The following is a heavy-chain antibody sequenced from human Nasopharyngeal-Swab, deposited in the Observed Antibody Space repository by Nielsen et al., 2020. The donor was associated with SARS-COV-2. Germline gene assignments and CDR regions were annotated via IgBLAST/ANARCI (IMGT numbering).Heavy chain of an antibody. D-gene: IGHD4-17*01. CDR1: GFTFSSNA. V-gene: IGHV3-23*01. Sequence: GGSLRLSCAAFGFTFSSNAMSWVRQAPGKGLEWVSAISGSGGSTYYADSVKGRFTISRDNSKNTLYLQMNSLRAEDTAVYYCAKTDYGDLPYYFDYWGQGTLVTVSS. CDR2: ISGSGGST. CDR3: AKTDYGDLPYYFDY. J-gene: IGHJ4*02.